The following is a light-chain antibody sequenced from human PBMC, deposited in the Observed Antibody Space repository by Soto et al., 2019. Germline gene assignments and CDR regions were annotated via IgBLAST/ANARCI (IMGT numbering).Light chain of an antibody. V-gene: IGLV2-11*01. CDR3: SSFAGTNTYVV. CDR1: SSDVGNYNF. CDR2: RVC. J-gene: IGLJ2*01. Sequence: QSALIQPRSVSGSPGQSVTISCTGTSSDVGNYNFVSWYQYHPGKAPKPIIFRVCHRPSGVPARFSGSKSGNTASLTISGLQAEDDGDYYCSSFAGTNTYVVFGGGTKLTVL.